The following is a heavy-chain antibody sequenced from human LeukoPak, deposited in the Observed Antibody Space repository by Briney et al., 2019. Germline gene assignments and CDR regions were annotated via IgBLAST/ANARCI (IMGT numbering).Heavy chain of an antibody. CDR3: ARGSAFDM. V-gene: IGHV6-1*01. CDR2: TYYRSNWHN. J-gene: IGHJ3*02. CDR1: GDSVSSNSAA. Sequence: SQTLSLTCALSGDSVSSNSAAWNWIRHSPSRGLEWLGRTYYRSNWHNDYAVSVKSRITINSATSKNQFSLQLNSVTPEDTAVYYCARGSAFDMWGQGTMVTVSS.